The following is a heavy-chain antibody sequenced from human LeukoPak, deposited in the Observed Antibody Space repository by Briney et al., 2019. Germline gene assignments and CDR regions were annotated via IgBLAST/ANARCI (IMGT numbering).Heavy chain of an antibody. CDR2: ISYDGSNK. D-gene: IGHD6-13*01. V-gene: IGHV3-30-3*02. CDR3: AKLPGIAAAGPFDY. J-gene: IGHJ4*02. CDR1: GFTFSSYA. Sequence: GRSLRLSCAASGFTFSSYAMHWVRQAPGKGLEWVAVISYDGSNKYYADSVKSRFTISRDNSKNTLYLQMNSLRAEGTAVYYCAKLPGIAAAGPFDYWGQGTLVTVSS.